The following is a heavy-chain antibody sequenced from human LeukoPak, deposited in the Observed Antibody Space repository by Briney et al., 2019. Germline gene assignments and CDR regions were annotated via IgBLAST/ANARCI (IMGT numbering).Heavy chain of an antibody. V-gene: IGHV1-2*06. CDR2: INPNSGGT. Sequence: ASVKVSSKASGVTFTSYTISWVRQAPGQGLEWMGRINPNSGGTNYAQKFQGRVTMTRDTSISTAHMELSRLRSDDTAVYYCARSLYYYESSAYYEIDYWGQGTLVTVSS. J-gene: IGHJ4*02. CDR1: GVTFTSYT. CDR3: ARSLYYYESSAYYEIDY. D-gene: IGHD3-22*01.